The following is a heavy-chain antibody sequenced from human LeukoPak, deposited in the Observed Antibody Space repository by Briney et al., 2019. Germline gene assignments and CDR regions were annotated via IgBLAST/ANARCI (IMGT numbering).Heavy chain of an antibody. CDR2: IYSGGST. V-gene: IGHV3-53*01. CDR3: ASDLFTNACDI. CDR1: GFTLSSKY. Sequence: GGSLRLSCAPSGFTLSSKYMSWVRQAPGRGLEWVAVIYSGGSTYYAGSVKGRFTIPRDNPKNTLYLQMNSLRAEDTAVYYCASDLFTNACDIWGQGTMVTVSS. J-gene: IGHJ3*02. D-gene: IGHD2-21*01.